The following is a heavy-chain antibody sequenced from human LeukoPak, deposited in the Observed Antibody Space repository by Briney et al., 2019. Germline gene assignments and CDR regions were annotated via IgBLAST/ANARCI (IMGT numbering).Heavy chain of an antibody. CDR3: ARHEGGVVPPAYHFDY. CDR2: ISYSGST. J-gene: IGHJ4*02. D-gene: IGHD2-2*01. CDR1: GGSISSYY. Sequence: PSETLSLTCTVSGGSISSYYRSCVRQPPGKGLEWSVYISYSGSTKYHPSLKSRVTLSVDTSKNQFSLKLSSVTAPDTAVYYCARHEGGVVPPAYHFDYWGQGTLVTVSS. V-gene: IGHV4-59*08.